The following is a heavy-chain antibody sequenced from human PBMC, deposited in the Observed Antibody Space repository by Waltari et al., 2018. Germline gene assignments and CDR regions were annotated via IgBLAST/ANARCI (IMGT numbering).Heavy chain of an antibody. V-gene: IGHV1-2*06. CDR2: INPNSGGT. CDR3: ARGKGSYGSVWFDP. J-gene: IGHJ5*02. D-gene: IGHD3-10*01. Sequence: QVQLVQSGAEVKKPGASVQVSCKASGYTFTGYYMHWVLQAPGQGLEWMGRINPNSGGTNYAQKFQGRVTMTRDTSISTAYMELSRLRSDDTAVYYCARGKGSYGSVWFDPWGQGTLVTVSS. CDR1: GYTFTGYY.